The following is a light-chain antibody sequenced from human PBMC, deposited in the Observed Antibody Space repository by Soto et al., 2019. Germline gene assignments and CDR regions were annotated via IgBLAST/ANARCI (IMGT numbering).Light chain of an antibody. Sequence: QSALTQPASVSGSPGQSITISCTGTSSDIGDYNYVSWYQQHPGKAPKLMIYEVSNRPSGVSSRFSGSKSGNTASLTISGLQAEDEAVYHCSSYTSSSTLVVFGGGTKVTVL. CDR2: EVS. CDR3: SSYTSSSTLVV. J-gene: IGLJ2*01. CDR1: SSDIGDYNY. V-gene: IGLV2-14*01.